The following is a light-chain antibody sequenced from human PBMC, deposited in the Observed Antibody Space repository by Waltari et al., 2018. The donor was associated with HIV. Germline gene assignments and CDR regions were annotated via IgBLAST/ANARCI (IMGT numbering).Light chain of an antibody. CDR1: TSAIDDYSS. CDR2: EVT. V-gene: IGLV2-14*03. J-gene: IGLJ3*02. Sequence: QSALTQPASVSGSPGQSITIPCSGPTSAIDDYSSFSWYQQHPGKAPKLIIFEVTYRPSGVSSRFSGSRSGTTASLTISGLQPEDEADYFCCSQATSGSLMFGGGTRLTVL. CDR3: CSQATSGSLM.